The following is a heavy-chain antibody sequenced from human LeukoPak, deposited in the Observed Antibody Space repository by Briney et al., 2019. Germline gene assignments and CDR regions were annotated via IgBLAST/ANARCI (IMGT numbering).Heavy chain of an antibody. CDR2: VNWSPGSE. V-gene: IGHV3-9*01. D-gene: IGHD5-24*01. CDR3: VKDSAGDASDWLDS. Sequence: GRSLRLSCAASGFIFNEYAMHWVRQAPGKGLEWVSSVNWSPGSEAYADSVKGRFTISRDNAKNSLYFQMNNLRIEDTALYYCVKDSAGDASDWLDSWGQGTLVTISS. J-gene: IGHJ5*01. CDR1: GFIFNEYA.